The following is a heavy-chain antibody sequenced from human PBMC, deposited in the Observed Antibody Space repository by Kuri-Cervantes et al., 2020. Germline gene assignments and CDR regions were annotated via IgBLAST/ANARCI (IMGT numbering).Heavy chain of an antibody. J-gene: IGHJ4*02. CDR1: GGSISSGGYY. V-gene: IGHV4-61*08. CDR2: IYYSGST. D-gene: IGHD6-19*01. CDR3: ARGGWYQDY. Sequence: SETLSLTCTVSGGSISSGGYYWSWIRQPPGKGLEWIGYIYYSGSTKYNPYLKSRVTISVDTSKNQFSLKMSSVTAADTAVYFCARGGWYQDYWGQGTLVTVSS.